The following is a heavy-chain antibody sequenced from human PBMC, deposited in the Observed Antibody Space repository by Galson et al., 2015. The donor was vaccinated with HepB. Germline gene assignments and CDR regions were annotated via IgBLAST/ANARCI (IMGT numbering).Heavy chain of an antibody. CDR2: INAGNGNT. Sequence: SVKVSCKASGYTFTSYAMHWVRQAPGQRLEWMGWINAGNGNTKYSQKFQGRVTITRDISASTAYMELSSLRSEDTAVYYCARDGFYSGSYYSGGSFDYWGQGTLVTVSS. J-gene: IGHJ4*02. V-gene: IGHV1-3*01. CDR3: ARDGFYSGSYYSGGSFDY. D-gene: IGHD1-26*01. CDR1: GYTFTSYA.